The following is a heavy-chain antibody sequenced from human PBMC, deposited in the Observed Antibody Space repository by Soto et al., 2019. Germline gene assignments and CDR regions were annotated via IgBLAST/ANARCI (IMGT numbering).Heavy chain of an antibody. CDR3: ARDRSGRSNLIYYGMDV. D-gene: IGHD1-1*01. J-gene: IGHJ6*02. Sequence: ASVKVSCKASGYTFTGYYMHWVRQAPGQGLEWMGWINPNSGGTNYAQKFQGWVTMTRDTSISTAYMELSRLRSDDTAVYYCARDRSGRSNLIYYGMDVWGQGTTVTVSS. CDR2: INPNSGGT. V-gene: IGHV1-2*04. CDR1: GYTFTGYY.